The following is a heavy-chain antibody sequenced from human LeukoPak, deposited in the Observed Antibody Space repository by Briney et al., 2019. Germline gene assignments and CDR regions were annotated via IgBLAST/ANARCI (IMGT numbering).Heavy chain of an antibody. J-gene: IGHJ4*02. CDR3: AGIGELLYFDY. V-gene: IGHV2-5*01. D-gene: IGHD3-10*01. CDR1: GFSLSTRGVG. CDR2: IYWNDDK. Sequence: SGPTLVKPTQTLTLTCTFSGFSLSTRGVGVGWIRQPPGKALEWLALIYWNDDKRYSPSLKSRLTITKDTSKNQVVLTMTNMDPVDTATYYCAGIGELLYFDYWGQGTLVTVSS.